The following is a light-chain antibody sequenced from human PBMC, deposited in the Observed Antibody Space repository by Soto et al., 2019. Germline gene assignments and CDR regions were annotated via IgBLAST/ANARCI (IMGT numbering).Light chain of an antibody. V-gene: IGLV2-11*01. CDR3: CSYAGSYTVM. Sequence: QSVLTQPRSVSGSPGQSVTISCTGTSSVVGGSKYVSWYQQHPGKAPKLTIYDVSKRPSGVPDRFSGSKSGNTASLTISGLQAEDEADYYCCSYAGSYTVMFDGGTKVTVL. J-gene: IGLJ3*02. CDR2: DVS. CDR1: SSVVGGSKY.